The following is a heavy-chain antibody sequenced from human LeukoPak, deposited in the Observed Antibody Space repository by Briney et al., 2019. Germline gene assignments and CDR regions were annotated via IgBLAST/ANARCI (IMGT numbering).Heavy chain of an antibody. Sequence: SVKVSCKASGGTFSSYAISWVRQAPGQGLEWMGGIIPIFGTANYAQKFQGRVTITADESTSTAYMELSSLRSEDTAVYYCARDRARIAVAGPYNYYGMDGWGQGTTVTVPS. CDR3: ARDRARIAVAGPYNYYGMDG. CDR2: IIPIFGTA. J-gene: IGHJ6*01. CDR1: GGTFSSYA. D-gene: IGHD6-19*01. V-gene: IGHV1-69*13.